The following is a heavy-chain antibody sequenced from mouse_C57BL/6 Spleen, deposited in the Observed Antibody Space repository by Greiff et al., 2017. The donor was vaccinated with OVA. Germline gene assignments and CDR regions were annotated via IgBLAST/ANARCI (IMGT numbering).Heavy chain of an antibody. Sequence: VQLQQSGPELVKPGASVKISCKASGYSFTGYYMNWVKQSPEKSLEWIGEINPSTGGTTYNQKFKAKATLTVDKSSSTAYMQLKSLTSEDSAVYYCARGAAQAPYFDYWGQGTTLTVSS. CDR3: ARGAAQAPYFDY. CDR1: GYSFTGYY. J-gene: IGHJ2*01. D-gene: IGHD3-2*02. V-gene: IGHV1-42*01. CDR2: INPSTGGT.